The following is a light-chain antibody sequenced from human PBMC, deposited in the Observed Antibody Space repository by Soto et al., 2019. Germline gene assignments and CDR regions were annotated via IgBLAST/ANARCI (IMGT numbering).Light chain of an antibody. CDR3: MQGKRWPYT. J-gene: IGKJ2*01. CDR1: QSLVYSDGNTY. CDR2: SVS. V-gene: IGKV2-30*01. Sequence: DIVMTQSPLSLPVTLGQPASISCRSSQSLVYSDGNTYLTWFQQRPGQSPRRLIYSVSNRDSGVPERFSGSGSGTDFTLKISRVEAEDVGLYYCMQGKRWPYTFGQGTKLEIK.